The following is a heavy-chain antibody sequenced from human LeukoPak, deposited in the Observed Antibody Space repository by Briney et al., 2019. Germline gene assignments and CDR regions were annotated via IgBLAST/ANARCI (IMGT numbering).Heavy chain of an antibody. CDR1: GCSISGYY. Sequence: SETLSLTCTVSGCSISGYYWIWIRQPPGKGLEWIGYIYYSGSTNYNPSLKSRVTISVDTTKNQFSLKLNSVTAADTAEYYCAREEAWVIDYWGQGTLVTVSS. V-gene: IGHV4-59*01. CDR2: IYYSGST. D-gene: IGHD4-23*01. J-gene: IGHJ4*02. CDR3: AREEAWVIDY.